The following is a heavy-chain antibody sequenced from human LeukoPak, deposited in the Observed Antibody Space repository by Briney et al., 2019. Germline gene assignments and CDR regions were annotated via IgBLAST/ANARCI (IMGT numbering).Heavy chain of an antibody. J-gene: IGHJ4*02. CDR3: ARHYYYDSSGYYNYYFDY. V-gene: IGHV1-69*13. D-gene: IGHD3-22*01. CDR1: GYTFTSYA. Sequence: SVKVSCKASGYTFTSYAMNWVRQAPGHGLEWMGGIIPIFGTANYAQKFQGRVTITADESTSTAYMELSSLRSEDTAVYYCARHYYYDSSGYYNYYFDYWGQGTLVTVSS. CDR2: IIPIFGTA.